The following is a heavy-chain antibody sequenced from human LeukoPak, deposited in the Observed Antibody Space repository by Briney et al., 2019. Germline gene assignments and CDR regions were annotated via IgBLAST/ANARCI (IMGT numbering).Heavy chain of an antibody. CDR3: ARGVGARGNFDY. CDR2: IYYSGST. Sequence: SETLSLTCTVSGGSISSYYWSWIRQPPGKGLEWIGYIYYSGSTNYNPSLKSRVTISVDTSKNQFSLKLSSVTAADTAVYYCARGVGARGNFDYWGQGTLVTVSS. CDR1: GGSISSYY. J-gene: IGHJ4*02. D-gene: IGHD1-26*01. V-gene: IGHV4-59*01.